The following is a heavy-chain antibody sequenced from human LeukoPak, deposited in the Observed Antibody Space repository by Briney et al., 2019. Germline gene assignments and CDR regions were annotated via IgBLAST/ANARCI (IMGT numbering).Heavy chain of an antibody. CDR1: GYTFTSYY. V-gene: IGHV1-46*01. CDR3: ARVKRYFDWLPPNDAFDI. J-gene: IGHJ3*02. D-gene: IGHD3-9*01. CDR2: INPSGGST. Sequence: ASVKVSCXASGYTFTSYYMHWVRQAPGQGLEWMGIINPSGGSTSYAQKFQGRVTMTRDTSTSTVYMELSSLRSEDTAVYYCARVKRYFDWLPPNDAFDIWGQGTMVTVSS.